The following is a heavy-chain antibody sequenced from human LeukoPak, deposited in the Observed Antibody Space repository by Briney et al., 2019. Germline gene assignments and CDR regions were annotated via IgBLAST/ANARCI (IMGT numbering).Heavy chain of an antibody. J-gene: IGHJ3*02. CDR1: GXTFSSYG. CDR3: AKSERGSGDAFDI. D-gene: IGHD3-10*01. V-gene: IGHV3-30*18. CDR2: ISYDGSNK. Sequence: PGGSLRLSCAASGXTFSSYGMHWVRQAPGKGLEWVAVISYDGSNKYYAVCVKGRFTTSRDNSKNTLYLQMNSLRAEDTAVYYCAKSERGSGDAFDIWGQGTMVTVSS.